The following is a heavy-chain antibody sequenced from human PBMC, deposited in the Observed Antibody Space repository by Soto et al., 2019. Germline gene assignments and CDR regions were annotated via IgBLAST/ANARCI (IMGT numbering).Heavy chain of an antibody. D-gene: IGHD6-19*01. V-gene: IGHV3-11*01. CDR2: ITSSGSTI. CDR3: ARENEQWVAADN. J-gene: IGHJ4*02. CDR1: GFTFSDYY. Sequence: PGGSLRLSCAASGFTFSDYYMSWIRQAPGKGLEWVSYITSSGSTIYYADSVKGRFTISRDNAKNSLYLQMNSLRAEDTAVYYCARENEQWVAADNWGQGTLLTVSS.